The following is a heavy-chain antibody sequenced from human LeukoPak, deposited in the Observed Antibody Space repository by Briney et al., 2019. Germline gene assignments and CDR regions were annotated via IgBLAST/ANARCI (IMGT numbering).Heavy chain of an antibody. J-gene: IGHJ4*02. D-gene: IGHD4-17*01. V-gene: IGHV3-30-3*01. Sequence: GGSLRLSCTASGFTFSSYAMHWVRQAPGKGLEWVAVISYDGSDNYYADSVKGRFTISRDNSKKTLYLQMNSLRAEDTAIYYCVRETEAYGEWGQGTLVTVSS. CDR3: VRETEAYGE. CDR2: ISYDGSDN. CDR1: GFTFSSYA.